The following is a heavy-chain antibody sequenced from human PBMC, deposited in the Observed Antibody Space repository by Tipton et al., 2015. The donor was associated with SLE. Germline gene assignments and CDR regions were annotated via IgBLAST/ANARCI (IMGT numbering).Heavy chain of an antibody. Sequence: LRLSCTVSGGSISSSSYYWGWIRQPPGKGLEWIGSIYYSGSTYYNPSLKSRVTISVDTSKNQFSLKLSSVTAADTAVYYCARGYRGRRVYNWFDPWDQGTLVTVSS. V-gene: IGHV4-39*07. D-gene: IGHD3-10*01. CDR1: GGSISSSSYY. CDR2: IYYSGST. J-gene: IGHJ5*02. CDR3: ARGYRGRRVYNWFDP.